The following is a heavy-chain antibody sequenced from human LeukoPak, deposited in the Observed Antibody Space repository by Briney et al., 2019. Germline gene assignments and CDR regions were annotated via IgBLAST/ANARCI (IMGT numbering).Heavy chain of an antibody. Sequence: SVKVSCKASGGTFSSYAISWVRQAPGQGLEWMGGIIPIFGTANYAQKFQGRVTITADKSTSTAYMELSSLRSEDTAVYYGARRGIVVPLSRSNPGAFDIWGQGTMVTVSS. D-gene: IGHD3-22*01. J-gene: IGHJ3*02. V-gene: IGHV1-69*06. CDR1: GGTFSSYA. CDR3: ARRGIVVPLSRSNPGAFDI. CDR2: IIPIFGTA.